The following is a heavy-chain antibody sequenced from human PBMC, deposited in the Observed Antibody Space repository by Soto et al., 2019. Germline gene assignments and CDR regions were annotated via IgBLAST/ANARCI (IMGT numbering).Heavy chain of an antibody. CDR1: GGSFSGYY. Sequence: SETLSLTCAVYGGSFSGYYWSWIRQPPGKGLEWIGEINHSGSTNYNPSLKSRVTISVDTSKNQFSLKLSSVTAADTAVYYCARGVATFDYWGQGTLVTVSS. V-gene: IGHV4-34*01. CDR2: INHSGST. CDR3: ARGVATFDY. J-gene: IGHJ4*02. D-gene: IGHD5-12*01.